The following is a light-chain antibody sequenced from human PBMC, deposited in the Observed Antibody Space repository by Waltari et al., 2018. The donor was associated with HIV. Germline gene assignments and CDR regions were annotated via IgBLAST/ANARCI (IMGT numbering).Light chain of an antibody. V-gene: IGLV1-44*01. CDR1: SSHIASNP. CDR2: SNN. J-gene: IGLJ2*01. CDR3: AAWDDSLNALL. Sequence: QSVLTQPPSTSETPGQGFTITCSGRSSHIASNPVHWYQPLPGTAPKLLIYSNNQRPSGVPDRFSGSKSGTSASLAISGLQSEDEADYYCAAWDDSLNALLFGGGTKLTVL.